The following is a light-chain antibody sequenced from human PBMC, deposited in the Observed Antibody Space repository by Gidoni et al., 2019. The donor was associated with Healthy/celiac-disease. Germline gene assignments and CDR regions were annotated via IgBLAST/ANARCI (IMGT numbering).Light chain of an antibody. J-gene: IGKJ4*01. CDR3: QQRSNLLT. V-gene: IGKV3-11*01. Sequence: VLTQSRATLSLSPGERATLSCRASQSVSSYLAWYQQKPGQAPRRLIYDASNRATGIPARFSGSGSGTDFTLTISSLEPEDFAVYYCQQRSNLLTFGGGTKVEIK. CDR1: QSVSSY. CDR2: DAS.